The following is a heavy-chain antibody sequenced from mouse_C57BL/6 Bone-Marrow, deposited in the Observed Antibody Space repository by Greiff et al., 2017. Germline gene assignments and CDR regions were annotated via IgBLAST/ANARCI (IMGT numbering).Heavy chain of an antibody. J-gene: IGHJ2*01. Sequence: QVQLQQPGAELVKPGASVKMSCKASGYTFTSYWLTWVKQRPGQGLEWIGDIYPTSGRTNYNEKFKSKAILTVDTSSNTAYMQLSSLTSEDSAVFYGARSGPLGRSFDYWGQGTTLTVSS. CDR1: GYTFTSYW. D-gene: IGHD4-1*01. CDR3: ARSGPLGRSFDY. V-gene: IGHV1-55*01. CDR2: IYPTSGRT.